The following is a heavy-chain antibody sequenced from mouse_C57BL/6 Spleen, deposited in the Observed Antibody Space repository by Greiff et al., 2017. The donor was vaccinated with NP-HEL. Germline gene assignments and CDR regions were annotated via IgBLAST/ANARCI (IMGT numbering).Heavy chain of an antibody. CDR1: GYTFTSYW. CDR3: ARTGTAWYFDV. V-gene: IGHV1-69*01. Sequence: QVQLQQPGAELVMPGASVKLSCKASGYTFTSYWMHWVKQRPGQGLEWIGEIDPSDSYTNYNQKFKGKSTLTVDKSSSTAYMQLSSLTSEDSAVYYCARTGTAWYFDVWGPGTTVTVSS. D-gene: IGHD4-1*01. CDR2: IDPSDSYT. J-gene: IGHJ1*01.